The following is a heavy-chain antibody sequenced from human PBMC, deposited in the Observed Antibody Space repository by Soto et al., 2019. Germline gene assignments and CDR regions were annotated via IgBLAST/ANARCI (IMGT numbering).Heavy chain of an antibody. V-gene: IGHV4-39*01. CDR2: IYYSGST. CDR1: GGSISSNSYY. Sequence: QLQLQESGPGLVRPSETLSLTCTVSGGSISSNSYYWGWIRQPPGKGLEWIGNIYYSGSTNYNPSLKSRVTISVDTPKNQFSLKLSPVTAADTAVYYCASLRLREYDFDYWGQGTLVTVSS. CDR3: ASLRLREYDFDY. J-gene: IGHJ4*02.